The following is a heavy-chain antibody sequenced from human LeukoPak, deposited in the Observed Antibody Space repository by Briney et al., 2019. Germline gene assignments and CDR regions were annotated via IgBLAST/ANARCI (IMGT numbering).Heavy chain of an antibody. D-gene: IGHD2-15*01. CDR3: ARVGYYYYGMDV. V-gene: IGHV4-34*01. CDR2: INHSGST. CDR1: GGSFSGYY. J-gene: IGHJ6*02. Sequence: KSSETLSLTCAVYGGSFSGYYWSWIRQPPGKGLEWIGEINHSGSTNYNPSLKSRVTISVDTSKNQFSLKLSSVTAADTAVYYCARVGYYYYGMDVWGQGTTVTVSS.